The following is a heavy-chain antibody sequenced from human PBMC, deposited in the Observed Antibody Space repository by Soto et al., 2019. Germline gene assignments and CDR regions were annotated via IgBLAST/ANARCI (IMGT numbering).Heavy chain of an antibody. V-gene: IGHV1-8*01. J-gene: IGHJ6*03. Sequence: ASVKVSCKASGYTLTSYDINWVRQATGQGLEWMGWMNPNSGNTGYAQKFQGRVTMTRNTSISTAYMELSSLRSEDTAVYYCARGAADRVYYYYYYMDVWGKGTTVTVSS. CDR3: ARGAADRVYYYYYYMDV. CDR2: MNPNSGNT. CDR1: GYTLTSYD. D-gene: IGHD6-13*01.